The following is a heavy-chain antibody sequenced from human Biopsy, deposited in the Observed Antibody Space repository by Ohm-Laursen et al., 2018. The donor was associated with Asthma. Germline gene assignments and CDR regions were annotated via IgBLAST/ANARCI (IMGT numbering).Heavy chain of an antibody. Sequence: ESSVKVSCKCSRDIFSSYGFSWVRQAPGQGLEWMGGIIPISLTPSYARRFRGRVTISADEYTRTAYMELSSLRSEDTAVYYCARDPSYFDPSVEGWHLWGQGTMVTVSS. D-gene: IGHD3-22*01. CDR2: IIPISLTP. CDR1: RDIFSSYG. V-gene: IGHV1-69*01. J-gene: IGHJ3*01. CDR3: ARDPSYFDPSVEGWHL.